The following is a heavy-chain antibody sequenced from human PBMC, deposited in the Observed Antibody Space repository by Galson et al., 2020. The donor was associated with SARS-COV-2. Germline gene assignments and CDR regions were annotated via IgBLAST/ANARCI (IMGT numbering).Heavy chain of an antibody. CDR1: GFTFSNSY. Sequence: NSGGSLRLSCAASGFTFSNSYMSWIRQAPGKGLEWVSYISRHGDTIYYPNSVKGRFTVSRDNAKKFLYLQMNSLRAEDTAVYYCAKALDGQNFFDLWGRGTLVTVYS. CDR2: ISRHGDTI. CDR3: AKALDGQNFFDL. V-gene: IGHV3-11*04. J-gene: IGHJ2*01.